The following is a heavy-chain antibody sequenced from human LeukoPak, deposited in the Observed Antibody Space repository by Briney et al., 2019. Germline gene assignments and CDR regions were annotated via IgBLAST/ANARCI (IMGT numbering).Heavy chain of an antibody. D-gene: IGHD3-22*01. CDR3: TRYNYDSSGYHYYYYYMDL. Sequence: GGSLRLSCAASGFSFSGSTLHWVRQASGKGLEWVGQIRSKVNGYATEYGASVKGRFTISRDDSENTAYLQMNSLKTEDTAVYYCTRYNYDSSGYHYYYYYMDLWGKGTTVTVSS. CDR1: GFSFSGST. CDR2: IRSKVNGYAT. J-gene: IGHJ6*03. V-gene: IGHV3-73*01.